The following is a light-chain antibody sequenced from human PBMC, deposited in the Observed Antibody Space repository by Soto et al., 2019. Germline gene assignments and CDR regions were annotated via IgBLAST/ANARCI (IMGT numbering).Light chain of an antibody. Sequence: QSVLTQPPSVSGAPGQRVTISCTGSRSNIGAGYDVHWYQQLPGTAPKLLIYGISNRPSGVPDRFSGSKSDTSASLAITGLQAEDEADYYCQSYDSSLSGYVFGTGTKVTVL. CDR3: QSYDSSLSGYV. J-gene: IGLJ1*01. V-gene: IGLV1-40*01. CDR1: RSNIGAGYD. CDR2: GIS.